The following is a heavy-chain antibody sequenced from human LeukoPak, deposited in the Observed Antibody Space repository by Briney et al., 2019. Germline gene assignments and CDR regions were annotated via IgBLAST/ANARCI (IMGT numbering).Heavy chain of an antibody. D-gene: IGHD3-22*01. CDR3: ARLGYYDSSGFYYYYYMDV. J-gene: IGHJ6*03. Sequence: PSETLSLTCAIYGGSFSGYSWTWIRQPPGKGLEWIGEFSHSGFPVYNPSLGGRVTISVDTSKNQFSLKLSSVTAADTAVYYCARLGYYDSSGFYYYYYMDVWGKGTTVTISS. V-gene: IGHV4-34*01. CDR1: GGSFSGYS. CDR2: FSHSGFP.